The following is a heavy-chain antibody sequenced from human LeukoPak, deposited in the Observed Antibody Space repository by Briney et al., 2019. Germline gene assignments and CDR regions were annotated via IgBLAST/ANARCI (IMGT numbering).Heavy chain of an antibody. CDR2: IYYSGST. CDR1: GGSISSGGYS. D-gene: IGHD1-26*01. J-gene: IGHJ4*02. V-gene: IGHV4-31*03. CDR3: ARSVVGSYYFDY. Sequence: SQTLSLTCTVSGGSISSGGYSWSWIRQHPGKGLEWNGYIYYSGSTYYNPSLKSRVIISVDTSKNQFSLKLSSVTAADTAVYYCARSVVGSYYFDYWGQGTLVTVSS.